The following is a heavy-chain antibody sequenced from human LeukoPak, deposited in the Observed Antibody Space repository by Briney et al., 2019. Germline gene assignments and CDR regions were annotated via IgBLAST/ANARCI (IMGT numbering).Heavy chain of an antibody. Sequence: SETLSLTCAVSGGAITSSSYHWGWIRQPPGKGLEWIGSIYYSVSSYYTPSLRSRATISVDTSRNQFSLRLSSVTAADTAVYYCAKHSRGGSPGYLTYFDFWGQGTLVTVSS. D-gene: IGHD3-9*01. CDR3: AKHSRGGSPGYLTYFDF. CDR2: IYYSVSS. CDR1: GGAITSSSYH. J-gene: IGHJ4*02. V-gene: IGHV4-39*01.